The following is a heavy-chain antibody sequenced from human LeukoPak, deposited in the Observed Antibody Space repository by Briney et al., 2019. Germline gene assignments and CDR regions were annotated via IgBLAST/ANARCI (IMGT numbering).Heavy chain of an antibody. Sequence: PGRSLRLSCAASGFTFDDYAMHWVRQAPGKGLEWVSGITWNSDTICYADSVKGRFTISRDNAKNSLYLQMNSLRAEDTAVYYCASQKMRGYCSSTSCKYQYYFDYWGQGTLVTVSS. CDR1: GFTFDDYA. V-gene: IGHV3-9*01. CDR2: ITWNSDTI. CDR3: ASQKMRGYCSSTSCKYQYYFDY. J-gene: IGHJ4*02. D-gene: IGHD2-2*01.